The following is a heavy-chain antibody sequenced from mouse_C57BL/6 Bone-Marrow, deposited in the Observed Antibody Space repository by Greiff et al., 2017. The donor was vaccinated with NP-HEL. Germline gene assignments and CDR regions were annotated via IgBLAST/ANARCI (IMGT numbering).Heavy chain of an antibody. CDR2: IYPGSGNT. CDR1: GYTFTDYY. D-gene: IGHD4-1*01. V-gene: IGHV1-76*01. Sequence: VQLQQSGAELVRPGASVKLSCKASGYTFTDYYINWVKQRPGQGLEWIARIYPGSGNTYYNEKFKGKATLTAEKSSSTAYMQLSSLTSEDSAVYFCAREANWDWFAYWGQGTLVTVSA. CDR3: AREANWDWFAY. J-gene: IGHJ3*01.